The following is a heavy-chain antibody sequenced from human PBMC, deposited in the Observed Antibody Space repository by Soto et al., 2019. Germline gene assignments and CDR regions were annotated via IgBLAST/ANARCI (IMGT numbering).Heavy chain of an antibody. Sequence: EVQLVESGGGLVEPGGSLRLSCAASGFTLDTYSMNWVRQAPGKGLEWVSSISSNSYHIYYADSVKGRFTVSIDNAKKSLYLQMNSLRTEDTAVYYCARHVPGSDPDYWGQGTLVTVSS. CDR2: ISSNSYHI. CDR3: ARHVPGSDPDY. D-gene: IGHD2-21*02. V-gene: IGHV3-21*02. J-gene: IGHJ4*02. CDR1: GFTLDTYS.